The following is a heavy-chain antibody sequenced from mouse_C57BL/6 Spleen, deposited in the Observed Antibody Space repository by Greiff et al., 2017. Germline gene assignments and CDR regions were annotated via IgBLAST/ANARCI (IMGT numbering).Heavy chain of an antibody. Sequence: EVMLVESGGGLVQPGGSLSLSCAASGFTFTDYYMSWVRQPPGKALEWLGFIRNKANGYTTEYSASVKGRFTISRDNSQSILYLQMNALRAEDSATYYCARSDYYGSRNFDYWGQGTTLTVSS. CDR3: ARSDYYGSRNFDY. J-gene: IGHJ2*01. CDR1: GFTFTDYY. V-gene: IGHV7-3*01. D-gene: IGHD1-1*01. CDR2: IRNKANGYTT.